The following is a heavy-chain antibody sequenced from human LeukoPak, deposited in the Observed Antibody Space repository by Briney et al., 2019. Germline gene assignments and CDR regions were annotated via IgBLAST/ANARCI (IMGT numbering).Heavy chain of an antibody. V-gene: IGHV3-30*02. CDR2: IRYDGSNK. D-gene: IGHD2-2*01. CDR3: AKYGDIVVVPAAKGAFDI. J-gene: IGHJ3*02. CDR1: GFTFSSYG. Sequence: PGGSLRLSCAASGFTFSSYGMHWVRQAPGKGLEWVAFIRYDGSNKYYADSVKGRFTISRDNSKNTLYLQMNSLRAEDTAVYYCAKYGDIVVVPAAKGAFDIWGQGTMVTVSS.